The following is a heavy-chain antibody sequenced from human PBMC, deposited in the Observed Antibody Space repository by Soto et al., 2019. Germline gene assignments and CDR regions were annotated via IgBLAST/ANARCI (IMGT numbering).Heavy chain of an antibody. Sequence: PSETLSLTCTVSGDSLTSHSYYWTWVRQPPGKGLEWIGNIYYTGNANYNPSLTGRVTLSVDTSRNQFSLRLTSVTTADTAVYYCARVSYYDPGDYPLIGYFDSWGQGTLVTVSS. CDR1: GDSLTSHSYY. CDR3: ARVSYYDPGDYPLIGYFDS. CDR2: IYYTGNA. J-gene: IGHJ4*02. V-gene: IGHV4-61*01. D-gene: IGHD3-22*01.